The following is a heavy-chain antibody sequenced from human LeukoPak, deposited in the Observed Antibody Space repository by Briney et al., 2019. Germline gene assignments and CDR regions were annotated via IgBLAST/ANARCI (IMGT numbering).Heavy chain of an antibody. CDR2: IYYSGST. J-gene: IGHJ5*02. CDR3: GRGGQDTVVVPAAIAFDP. CDR1: GGSISSYY. V-gene: IGHV4-59*01. Sequence: SETLSLTCTVSGGSISSYYWSWIRQPPGKGLEWIGYIYYSGSTYYNPSLKSRVTISIDTSKNQFSLKLSSVTAADTAVYYCGRGGQDTVVVPAAIAFDPWGQGTLVTVSS. D-gene: IGHD2-2*01.